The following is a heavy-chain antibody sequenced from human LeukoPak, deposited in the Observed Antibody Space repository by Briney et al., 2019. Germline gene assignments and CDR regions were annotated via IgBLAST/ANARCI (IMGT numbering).Heavy chain of an antibody. CDR3: AKAGPEYCSSTSCQVPS. CDR1: GFTFSDYY. CDR2: ISSSGSTI. V-gene: IGHV3-11*04. J-gene: IGHJ5*02. D-gene: IGHD2-2*01. Sequence: GGSLRLSCAASGFTFSDYYMSWIRQAPGKGLEWVSYISSSGSTIYYADSVKGRFTISRDNSKNTLYLQMNSLRAEDTAVYYCAKAGPEYCSSTSCQVPSWGQGTLVTVSS.